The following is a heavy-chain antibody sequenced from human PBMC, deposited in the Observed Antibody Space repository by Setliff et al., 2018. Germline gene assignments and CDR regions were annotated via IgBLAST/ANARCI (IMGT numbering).Heavy chain of an antibody. V-gene: IGHV3-48*01. CDR2: ININVDSI. CDR1: GFNFRNSA. CDR3: ARDNWVDSVMVTEKGEF. J-gene: IGHJ4*02. Sequence: GKSLKISCAASGFNFRNSAMNWVRQAPGKGLEWISYININVDSIYYADSVKGRVTISRDDARSTMYLQMNRLRAEDTAVYYCARDNWVDSVMVTEKGEFWGQGTLVTVSS. D-gene: IGHD5-18*01.